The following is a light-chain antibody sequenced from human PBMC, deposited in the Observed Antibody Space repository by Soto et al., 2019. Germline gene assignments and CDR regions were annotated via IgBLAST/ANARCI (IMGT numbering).Light chain of an antibody. J-gene: IGLJ3*02. CDR3: LLSYRGPWV. CDR2: DTS. CDR1: TGAVTSSHY. V-gene: IGLV7-46*01. Sequence: QAVVTQEPSLTVSPGGTVTLTCGSSTGAVTSSHYPYWFQQKPGQAPRTLIYDTSNKHSWTPARFSVSLIGGKAALTLSGAQPEDEAQYYCLLSYRGPWVFCGVTQLTVL.